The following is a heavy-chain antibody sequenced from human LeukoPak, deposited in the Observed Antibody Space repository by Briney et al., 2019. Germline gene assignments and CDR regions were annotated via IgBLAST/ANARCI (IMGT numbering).Heavy chain of an antibody. J-gene: IGHJ4*02. CDR3: ARDHHLNYYDSSGYLDY. D-gene: IGHD3-22*01. V-gene: IGHV1-46*01. Sequence: GASVKVSCKASGYTFTSYYMHWVRQAPGQGLEWMGIINPSGGSTSYAQKFQGRVTMTRDTSTSTVYMELSSLRSEDTAVYYCARDHHLNYYDSSGYLDYWGQGTLVTVSS. CDR1: GYTFTSYY. CDR2: INPSGGST.